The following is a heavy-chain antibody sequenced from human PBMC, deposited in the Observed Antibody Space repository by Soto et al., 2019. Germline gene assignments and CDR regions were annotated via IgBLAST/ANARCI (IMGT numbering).Heavy chain of an antibody. Sequence: GGSLRLSCAVSGFTFDDNAMHWVRQAPEKGLEWVSGINWKSDIGYADSVKGRFTISRDNAKNSLYLQMNSLRAEDTALYYCAKGLDGMDVWGQGTTVTVSS. V-gene: IGHV3-9*01. CDR3: AKGLDGMDV. CDR2: INWKSDI. J-gene: IGHJ6*02. CDR1: GFTFDDNA.